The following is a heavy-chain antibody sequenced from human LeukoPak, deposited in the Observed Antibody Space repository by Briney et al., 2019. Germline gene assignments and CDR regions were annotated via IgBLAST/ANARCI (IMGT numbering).Heavy chain of an antibody. D-gene: IGHD1-26*01. CDR3: ARDGSGSTYYFDS. V-gene: IGHV3-11*01. J-gene: IGHJ4*02. CDR1: GFNFNDYY. Sequence: VGYLRLSSVASGFNFNDYYMSWIGQAPGNGLEWISFISSTGRSIYYADFVKGRFTISRDSATSSLYLQMNSLRADDTVVYYCARDGSGSTYYFDSWGQGTLVTVSS. CDR2: ISSTGRSI.